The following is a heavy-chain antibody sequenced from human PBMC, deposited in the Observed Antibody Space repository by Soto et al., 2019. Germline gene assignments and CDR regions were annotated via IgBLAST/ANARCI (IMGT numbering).Heavy chain of an antibody. J-gene: IGHJ6*02. CDR1: GGTFSSYA. CDR3: ASGAGPSSQTYYYYGMDV. CDR2: IIPIFGTA. Sequence: SVKVSCKASGGTFSSYAISWVRQAPGQGLEWMGGIIPIFGTANYAQKFQGRVTITADESTSTAYMELSSLRSEDTAVYYCASGAGPSSQTYYYYGMDVWGQGTTVTVSS. D-gene: IGHD3-10*01. V-gene: IGHV1-69*13.